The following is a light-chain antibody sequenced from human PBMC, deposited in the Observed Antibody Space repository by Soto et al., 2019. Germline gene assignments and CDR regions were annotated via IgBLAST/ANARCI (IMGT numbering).Light chain of an antibody. CDR1: QSVSSNY. CDR2: GAS. Sequence: EVMLTQSPGTLSLSPGERATLSCRASQSVSSNYLAWYQQKSGQAPRLLIYGASNRATGIPDRFSGSGSGTDFTLTTRRLEPEDFAVYYCTQYDTSPRTFGQGTKVEFK. J-gene: IGKJ1*01. V-gene: IGKV3-20*01. CDR3: TQYDTSPRT.